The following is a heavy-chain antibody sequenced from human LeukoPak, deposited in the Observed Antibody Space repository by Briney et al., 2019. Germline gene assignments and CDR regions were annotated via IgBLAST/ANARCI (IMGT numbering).Heavy chain of an antibody. J-gene: IGHJ6*03. Sequence: ASVKVSCKASGYTFTSYDINWVRQATGQGLEWMGWMNPNSGNTGYAQKFQGRVTITRNTSISTAYMELSSLRSEDTAVYYCARSRAGLPMIFGVVIHYYYMDVWGKGTTVTVSS. V-gene: IGHV1-8*03. CDR3: ARSRAGLPMIFGVVIHYYYMDV. D-gene: IGHD3/OR15-3a*01. CDR2: MNPNSGNT. CDR1: GYTFTSYD.